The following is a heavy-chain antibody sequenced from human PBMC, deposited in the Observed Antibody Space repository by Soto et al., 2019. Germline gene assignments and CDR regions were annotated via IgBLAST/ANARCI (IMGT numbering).Heavy chain of an antibody. J-gene: IGHJ3*02. V-gene: IGHV3-73*01. CDR1: GFTFSGSA. CDR3: TRQHYADLDDFDI. CDR2: IRSKANSFAT. Sequence: GGSLRLSCAASGFTFSGSAMHWVRQASGKGLEWVGRIRSKANSFATSYGASVKGRFTISRDDSKNTTFLQMNSLKTEDTALYYCTRQHYADLDDFDIWGLGTMVTVSS. D-gene: IGHD3-16*01.